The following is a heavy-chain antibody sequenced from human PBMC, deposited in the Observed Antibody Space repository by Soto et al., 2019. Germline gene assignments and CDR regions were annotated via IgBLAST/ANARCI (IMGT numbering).Heavy chain of an antibody. CDR3: ETGFTVEGTRGFDY. CDR2: VYYSRRT. CDR1: GGSISSYY. V-gene: IGHV4-59*01. J-gene: IGHJ4*02. D-gene: IGHD6-19*01. Sequence: SETLSPTCTVSGGSISSYYWSWIRQPTRMGRARIGYVYYSRRTNYNPSLESGVTISAGSSKNDYSQKLSSVTAADTAAYYWETGFTVEGTRGFDYWGQGTLVTVSS.